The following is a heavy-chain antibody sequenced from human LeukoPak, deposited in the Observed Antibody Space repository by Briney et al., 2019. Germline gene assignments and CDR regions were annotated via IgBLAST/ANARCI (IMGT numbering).Heavy chain of an antibody. V-gene: IGHV4-61*01. CDR2: MYYSGAT. CDR3: ARDRGTTRNNWFDP. Sequence: SETLSLTCTVSGGSISSSNYYWGWIRQPPGKGLEWIGYMYYSGATNYNPSLKSRVTISVDTSKNQFSLKLSSVTAADTAVYYCARDRGTTRNNWFDPWGQGTLVPVSS. J-gene: IGHJ5*02. D-gene: IGHD2-2*01. CDR1: GGSISSSNYY.